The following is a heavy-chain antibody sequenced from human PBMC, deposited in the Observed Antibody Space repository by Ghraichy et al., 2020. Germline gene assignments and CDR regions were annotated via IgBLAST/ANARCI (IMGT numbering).Heavy chain of an antibody. CDR2: INHSGST. CDR1: GGSFSGYY. V-gene: IGHV4-34*01. Sequence: ESLNISCAVYGGSFSGYYWSWIRQPPGKGLEWIGEINHSGSTNYNPSLKSRVTISVDTSKNQFSLKLSSVTAADTAVYYCARGPTWSGYYDSSGYYYGYWGQGTLVTVSS. CDR3: ARGPTWSGYYDSSGYYYGY. J-gene: IGHJ4*02. D-gene: IGHD3-22*01.